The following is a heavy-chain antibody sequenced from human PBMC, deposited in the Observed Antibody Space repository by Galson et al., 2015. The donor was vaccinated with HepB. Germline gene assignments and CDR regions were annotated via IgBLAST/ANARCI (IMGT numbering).Heavy chain of an antibody. V-gene: IGHV3-30*18. CDR1: GFTFSSYG. Sequence: SLRLSCAASGFTFSSYGMHWVRQAPGKGLEWVAVISYDGSNKYYADSVKGRFTISRDNSKNTLYLQMNSLRAEDTAVYYCAKANKEGHGFFDYWGQGTLVAVSS. CDR3: AKANKEGHGFFDY. D-gene: IGHD1/OR15-1a*01. CDR2: ISYDGSNK. J-gene: IGHJ4*02.